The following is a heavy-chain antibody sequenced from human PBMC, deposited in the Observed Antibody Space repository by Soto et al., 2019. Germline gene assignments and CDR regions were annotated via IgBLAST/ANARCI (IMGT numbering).Heavy chain of an antibody. CDR1: GGTFSSYA. CDR2: IIPIFGTA. V-gene: IGHV1-69*12. Sequence: QVQLVQSVAEVKKPGSSVKVSCKASGGTFSSYAISWVRQAPGQGLEWMGGIIPIFGTANYAQKFQGRVTITADESTSTAYMELSSLRSEDTAVSYCARSPSTSYCSGGRCAWYSDLWGRGTLVTVSS. CDR3: ARSPSTSYCSGGRCAWYSDL. D-gene: IGHD2-15*01. J-gene: IGHJ2*01.